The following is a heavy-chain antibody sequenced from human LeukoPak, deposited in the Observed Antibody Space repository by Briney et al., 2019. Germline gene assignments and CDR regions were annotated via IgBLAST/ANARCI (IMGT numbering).Heavy chain of an antibody. V-gene: IGHV4-59*01. CDR1: GGSISSYY. J-gene: IGHJ3*02. CDR3: ARDLHDFWSGYYDAFDI. Sequence: SEALSLTCTVSGGSISSYYWSWIRQPPGKGLEWIGYIYYSGSTNYNPSLKSRVTISVDTSKNQFPLKLSSVTAADTAVYYCARDLHDFWSGYYDAFDIWGQGTMVTVSS. D-gene: IGHD3-3*01. CDR2: IYYSGST.